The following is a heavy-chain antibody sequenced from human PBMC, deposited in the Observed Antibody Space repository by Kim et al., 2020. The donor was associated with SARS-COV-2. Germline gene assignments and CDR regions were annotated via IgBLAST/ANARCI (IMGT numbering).Heavy chain of an antibody. D-gene: IGHD3-22*01. CDR2: IKQDGSEK. CDR1: GFTFSSYW. Sequence: GGSLRLSCAASGFTFSSYWMSWVRQAPGKGLEWVANIKQDGSEKYYVDSVKGRFTISRDNAKNSLYLQMNSLRAEDTAVYYCASDEVHYYDSSGYPPPGWSDWGQGTLVTVSS. J-gene: IGHJ4*02. V-gene: IGHV3-7*01. CDR3: ASDEVHYYDSSGYPPPGWSD.